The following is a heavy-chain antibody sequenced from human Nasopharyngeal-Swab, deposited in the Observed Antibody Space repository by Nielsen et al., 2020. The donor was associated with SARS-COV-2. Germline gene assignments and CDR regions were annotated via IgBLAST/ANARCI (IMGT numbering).Heavy chain of an antibody. CDR2: IIPILGIA. Sequence: SVKVSCKASGGTFSSYAISWVRQAPGQGLEWMGRIIPILGIASYAQKFQGRITITADKSTSTAYMELSSLRSEDTAVYYCARIAVAGLGYYYYGMDVWGQGTTVTVSS. V-gene: IGHV1-69*04. CDR1: GGTFSSYA. J-gene: IGHJ6*02. D-gene: IGHD6-19*01. CDR3: ARIAVAGLGYYYYGMDV.